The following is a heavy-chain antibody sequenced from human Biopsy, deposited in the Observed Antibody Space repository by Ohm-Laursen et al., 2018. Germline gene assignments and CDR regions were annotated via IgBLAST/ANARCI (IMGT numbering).Heavy chain of an antibody. V-gene: IGHV4-34*01. Sequence: SDTLSLTCVVFGGSFSGYYWSWIRQPPGKGLEWIGEINHSGSTNNNPSLKSRVTISVDTSKNHFSLKVSSVTAADTAVYYCARGRGYCGGDCYPTYYYNYGMDVWGQGTTVTVSS. CDR2: INHSGST. CDR3: ARGRGYCGGDCYPTYYYNYGMDV. D-gene: IGHD2-21*02. CDR1: GGSFSGYY. J-gene: IGHJ6*02.